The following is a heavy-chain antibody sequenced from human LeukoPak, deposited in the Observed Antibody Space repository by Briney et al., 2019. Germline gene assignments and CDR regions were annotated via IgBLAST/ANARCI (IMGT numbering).Heavy chain of an antibody. CDR2: ISGSGSST. Sequence: PGGSLRLSCAASRFTFSSYAMSWVRQAPGKGLEWVSSISGSGSSTYYADSVKGRFTSSRDNSKNTLYLQMNSLRAEDTAVYYCAKEAYDSSGYHSPYWGKGTLVTVSS. D-gene: IGHD3-22*01. V-gene: IGHV3-23*01. CDR1: RFTFSSYA. J-gene: IGHJ4*02. CDR3: AKEAYDSSGYHSPY.